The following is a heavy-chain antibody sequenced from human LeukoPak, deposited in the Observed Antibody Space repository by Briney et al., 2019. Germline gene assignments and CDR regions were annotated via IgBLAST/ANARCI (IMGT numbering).Heavy chain of an antibody. V-gene: IGHV4-4*07. Sequence: SETLSLTCSVSGDSITYFYWSWIRQAAGKGLEWIGRVSSSGSTDYNASLKSRVTMSVDTSKNQLSLKMISVTAADTAVYYCTRDTGTTGEVKFDPWGQGTLVTVSS. CDR1: GDSITYFY. CDR2: VSSSGST. J-gene: IGHJ5*02. CDR3: TRDTGTTGEVKFDP. D-gene: IGHD4-17*01.